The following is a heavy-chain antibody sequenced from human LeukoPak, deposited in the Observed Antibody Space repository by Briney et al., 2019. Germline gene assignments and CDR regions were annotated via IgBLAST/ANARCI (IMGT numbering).Heavy chain of an antibody. CDR3: ARWGSGWRVDY. D-gene: IGHD6-19*01. Sequence: GGSLRLSCAVSGFTFSDYYMSWIRQAPGRGLEWVSSISSSSSYIYYADSVKGRFTISRDNAKNSLYLQMNSLRAEDTAVYYCARWGSGWRVDYWGQGTLVTVSS. J-gene: IGHJ4*02. V-gene: IGHV3-11*06. CDR2: ISSSSSYI. CDR1: GFTFSDYY.